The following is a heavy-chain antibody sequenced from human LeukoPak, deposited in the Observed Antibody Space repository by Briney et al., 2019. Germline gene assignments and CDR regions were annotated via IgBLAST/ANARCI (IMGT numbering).Heavy chain of an antibody. Sequence: SETLSLTCAVSGGSISSGGYSWSWIRQPPGKGLEWIGYIYHSGSTYYNPSLKSRVTISVDRSKNQFSLKLSSVTAADTAVYYCARALYDSSGATDAFDIWGQGTMVTVSS. J-gene: IGHJ3*02. D-gene: IGHD3-22*01. CDR1: GGSISSGGYS. CDR3: ARALYDSSGATDAFDI. V-gene: IGHV4-30-2*01. CDR2: IYHSGST.